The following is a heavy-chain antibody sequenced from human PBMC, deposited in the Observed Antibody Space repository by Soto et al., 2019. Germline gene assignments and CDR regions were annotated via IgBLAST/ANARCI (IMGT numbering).Heavy chain of an antibody. CDR2: INPNSGGT. J-gene: IGHJ3*02. CDR3: ARDGDSSSPFDI. Sequence: QVQLVQSGAEVKKPGASVKVSCKASGYTFTGNYMHWVRQAPGQGLEWMGWINPNSGGTNYAQKFQGRVTVTKDTSISPAYMELSRLRSDGTAVYYCARDGDSSSPFDIWGQGTMVTVSS. CDR1: GYTFTGNY. D-gene: IGHD6-6*01. V-gene: IGHV1-2*02.